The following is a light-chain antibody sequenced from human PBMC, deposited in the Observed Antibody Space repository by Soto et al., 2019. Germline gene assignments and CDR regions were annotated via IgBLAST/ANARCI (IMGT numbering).Light chain of an antibody. V-gene: IGLV1-47*01. CDR2: KNN. J-gene: IGLJ7*01. CDR1: SSNIGNVY. CDR3: AAWDDSLSGPGV. Sequence: QSVLTQPPSASGTPGQRVTISCSGSSSNIGNVYVYWYQQLPGTAPQLLIYKNNQRPLGVPARFSGSKTGTSASLAISGLRSEDEADYYCAAWDDSLSGPGVFGGGTQLTVL.